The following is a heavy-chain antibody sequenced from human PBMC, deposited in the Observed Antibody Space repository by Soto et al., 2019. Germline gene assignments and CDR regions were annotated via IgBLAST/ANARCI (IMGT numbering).Heavy chain of an antibody. CDR2: ISYDGSNK. Sequence: SLRLSCAASGFTFSSYAMHWVRQAPGKGLEWVAVISYDGSNKYYADSVKGRFTISRDNSKNTLYLQMNSLRAEDTAVYYCASGAMDYWGQGTLVTVSS. CDR1: GFTFSSYA. CDR3: ASGAMDY. V-gene: IGHV3-30-3*01. J-gene: IGHJ4*02. D-gene: IGHD5-18*01.